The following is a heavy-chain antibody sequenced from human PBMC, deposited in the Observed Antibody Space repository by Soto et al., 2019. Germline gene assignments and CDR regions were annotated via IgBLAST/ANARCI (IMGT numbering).Heavy chain of an antibody. V-gene: IGHV5-51*01. CDR3: AGGGVRGVVTRTRDYYGMDV. Sequence: LGESLKISCKGSGYNFTNYWIGWVRQMPGKGLESMGIIYPGDSDTRYSPSFQGQVTISADKSISTAYLQWSSLKASDTAMYYCAGGGVRGVVTRTRDYYGMDVWGQGTMVTVSS. CDR1: GYNFTNYW. J-gene: IGHJ6*02. CDR2: IYPGDSDT. D-gene: IGHD3-10*01.